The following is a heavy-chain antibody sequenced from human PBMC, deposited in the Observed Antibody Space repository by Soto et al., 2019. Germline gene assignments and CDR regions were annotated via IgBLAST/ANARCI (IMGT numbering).Heavy chain of an antibody. V-gene: IGHV1-69*01. D-gene: IGHD1-26*01. CDR1: GVTFSSYA. CDR2: IIPIFGTA. J-gene: IGHJ6*02. CDR3: ARGGSGSYYYYYGMDV. Sequence: QVQLVQSGAEVKKPGSSVKVSCKASGVTFSSYAISWVRQAPGQGLEWMGGIIPIFGTANYAQKFQGRVTITADESTSTAYMELSSLRSDDTAVYYCARGGSGSYYYYYGMDVWGQGTTVTVSS.